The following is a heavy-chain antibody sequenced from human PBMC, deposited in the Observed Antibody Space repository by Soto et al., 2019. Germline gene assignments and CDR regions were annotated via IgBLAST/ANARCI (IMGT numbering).Heavy chain of an antibody. CDR2: ISGSGGST. J-gene: IGHJ6*02. V-gene: IGHV3-23*01. Sequence: GGSLRLSCAASGFTFTSYAMSWVRQAPGKGLEWVSAISGSGGSTYYADSVKGRFAISRDNSKNTLYLQMNSLRAEDTAVYYCAKDLNYGMDVWGQGTTVTVSS. CDR3: AKDLNYGMDV. CDR1: GFTFTSYA.